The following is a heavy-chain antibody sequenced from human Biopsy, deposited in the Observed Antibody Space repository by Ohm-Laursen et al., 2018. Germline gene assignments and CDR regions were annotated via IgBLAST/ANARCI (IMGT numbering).Heavy chain of an antibody. CDR1: GDSLTSGPEN. V-gene: IGHV4-61*01. Sequence: TLSLTCTVSGDSLTSGPENWSWIRQSPGQGLGYIGFIYSGGNTNYNPSLKNRVTMSVDTSKNQFYLKLHSVTAADTAVYYCARGRRTSGWPYFDNWGQGALVIVSP. D-gene: IGHD6-19*01. CDR3: ARGRRTSGWPYFDN. J-gene: IGHJ4*02. CDR2: IYSGGNT.